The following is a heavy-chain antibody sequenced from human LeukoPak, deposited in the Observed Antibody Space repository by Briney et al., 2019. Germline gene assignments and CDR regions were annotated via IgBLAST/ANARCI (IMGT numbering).Heavy chain of an antibody. D-gene: IGHD6-13*01. Sequence: PGRSLRLSCAASGFTFDDYAMHWVRQAPGKGLEWVSGISWNSGSIGYADSVKGRFTISRDNAKNSLYLQINSLRAEDTALYYCAKDMQIAAAGSDNWFDPWGQGTLVTVSS. CDR3: AKDMQIAAAGSDNWFDP. CDR1: GFTFDDYA. J-gene: IGHJ5*02. CDR2: ISWNSGSI. V-gene: IGHV3-9*01.